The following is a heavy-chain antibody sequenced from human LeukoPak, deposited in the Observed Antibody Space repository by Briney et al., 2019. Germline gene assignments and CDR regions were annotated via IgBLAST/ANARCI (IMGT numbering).Heavy chain of an antibody. CDR2: IKQDGSEK. CDR1: GFTFSSYW. V-gene: IGHV3-7*01. D-gene: IGHD2-2*01. J-gene: IGHJ6*02. Sequence: GGSLRLSCAASGFTFSSYWMSWVRQAPGKGLEWVANIKQDGSEKYYVDSVKGRFTISRDNAKNSLYLQMNSLRAEDTAVYYCARDCSSTSCYYYYGMGVWGQGTTVTVSS. CDR3: ARDCSSTSCYYYYGMGV.